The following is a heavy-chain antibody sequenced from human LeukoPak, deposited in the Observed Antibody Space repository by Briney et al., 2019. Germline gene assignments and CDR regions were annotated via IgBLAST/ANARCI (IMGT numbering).Heavy chain of an antibody. V-gene: IGHV3-30*02. CDR3: AWNSQYYLDY. Sequence: PGGSLRLSCAASGFTLSSYGMHWVRQAPGKGLEWVAFIRYDGSNKYYADSVKGRFTISRDNSKNTLYLQMNSLRAEDTAVYYCAWNSQYYLDYWGQGTLVTVSS. J-gene: IGHJ4*02. CDR1: GFTLSSYG. D-gene: IGHD1-7*01. CDR2: IRYDGSNK.